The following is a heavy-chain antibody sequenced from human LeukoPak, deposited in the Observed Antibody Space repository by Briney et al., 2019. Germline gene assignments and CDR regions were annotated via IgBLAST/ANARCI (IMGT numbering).Heavy chain of an antibody. CDR2: ISYDGSNK. D-gene: IGHD3-10*01. CDR1: GFTFSSYA. J-gene: IGHJ4*02. V-gene: IGHV3-30-3*01. CDR3: ARDSVATYYYGSGSYLSEY. Sequence: PGGSLRLSCAASGFTFSSYAMHWVRQAPGKGLEWVAVISYDGSNKYYADSVKGRFTISRDNSKNTLYLQMNSLRAEDTAVYYCARDSVATYYYGSGSYLSEYWGQGTLVTVSS.